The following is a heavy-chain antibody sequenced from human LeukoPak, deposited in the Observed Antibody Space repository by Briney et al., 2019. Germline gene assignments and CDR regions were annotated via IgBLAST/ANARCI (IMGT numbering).Heavy chain of an antibody. Sequence: GGSLRLSCAASGFTFSSYAMSWVRQAPGKGLEWVSAISGSGDNTYYADSVKGRFTISRDNSKNTLYLQMSSLRAEDTAVYYCANARAAADYWGQGTLVTVSS. J-gene: IGHJ4*02. V-gene: IGHV3-23*01. CDR2: ISGSGDNT. D-gene: IGHD6-13*01. CDR3: ANARAAADY. CDR1: GFTFSSYA.